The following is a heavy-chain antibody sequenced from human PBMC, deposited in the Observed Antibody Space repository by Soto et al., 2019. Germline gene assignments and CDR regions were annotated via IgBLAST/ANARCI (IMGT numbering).Heavy chain of an antibody. Sequence: SSVKIVSKAPGATFSSYATSSVSHAPGQGLERMGGIIPIFVTANYAQKFQGRVTITADESTSTAYMELSSLRSEDTTVYYCARDRSITILGVVIAGWFDPWGQGTMVTVSS. CDR2: IIPIFVTA. V-gene: IGHV1-69*13. J-gene: IGHJ5*02. CDR1: GATFSSYA. D-gene: IGHD3-3*01. CDR3: ARDRSITILGVVIAGWFDP.